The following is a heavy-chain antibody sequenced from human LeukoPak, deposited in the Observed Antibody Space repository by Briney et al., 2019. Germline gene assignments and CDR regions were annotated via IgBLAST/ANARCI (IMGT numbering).Heavy chain of an antibody. CDR1: GFRFSNYE. V-gene: IGHV3-48*03. J-gene: IGHJ5*02. CDR2: ISIGGDNR. D-gene: IGHD3-16*01. Sequence: PGESLRLSCAASGFRFSNYEMDWVGQAPGKGLEWVSYISIGGDNRHYADSVKGRFTISRDNAKNSVYLQMNSLRAEDTAVYFCASLWELTMAWGQGTLVTVSS. CDR3: ASLWELTMA.